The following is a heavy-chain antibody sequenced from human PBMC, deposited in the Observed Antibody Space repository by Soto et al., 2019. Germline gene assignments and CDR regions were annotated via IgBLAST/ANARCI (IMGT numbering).Heavy chain of an antibody. J-gene: IGHJ4*02. CDR3: ARSTSGYSSGWYGF. D-gene: IGHD6-19*01. CDR1: GFTFSSYE. CDR2: ISSSGSTI. V-gene: IGHV3-48*03. Sequence: HPGGSLRLSCAASGFTFSSYEMNWVRQAPGKGLEWVSYISSSGSTIYYADSVKGRFTISRDNAKNSLYLQMNSLRAEDTAVYYCARSTSGYSSGWYGFWGQGTLVTVSS.